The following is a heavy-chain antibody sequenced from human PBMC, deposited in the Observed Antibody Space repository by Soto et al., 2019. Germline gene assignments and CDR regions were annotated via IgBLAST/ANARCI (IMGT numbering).Heavy chain of an antibody. CDR1: GYAFPSYG. CDR3: ARLSGIAFDI. Sequence: QVQLVQSGAEVKKPGASVKVSCKASGYAFPSYGLSWLRQAPGQGLEWMGWISAYNGNTNYAQKLQDRVTMTTDTATSTAYMELRSLRSDDTAMYYCARLSGIAFDIWGQGTMVTVSS. CDR2: ISAYNGNT. J-gene: IGHJ3*02. D-gene: IGHD1-26*01. V-gene: IGHV1-18*01.